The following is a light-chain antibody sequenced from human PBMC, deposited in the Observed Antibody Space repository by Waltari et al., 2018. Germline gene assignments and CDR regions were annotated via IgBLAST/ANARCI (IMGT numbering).Light chain of an antibody. V-gene: IGKV3-20*01. CDR3: QHYVSLPVT. CDR1: QSVSRA. J-gene: IGKJ1*01. Sequence: EIVLTQSPGTLSLSPGERATLSCRASQSVSRALAWYQQNPGQAPRILIYGASNRATVIPDRFSGSGSGTDFSLIISRLEPEDFAVYYCQHYVSLPVTFGQGTKVEIK. CDR2: GAS.